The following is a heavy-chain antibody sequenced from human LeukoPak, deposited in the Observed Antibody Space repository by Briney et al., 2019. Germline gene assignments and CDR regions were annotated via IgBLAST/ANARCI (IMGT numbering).Heavy chain of an antibody. Sequence: GSLRLSCAASGFTFSSHGMSWVRQAPGKGLEWVSGIVGGAGGTYYADSVYGRFTISRDNAKNSLYLQMNSLRAEDTAVYYCAREGESYPDLDYWGQGTLVTVSS. D-gene: IGHD3-10*01. CDR1: GFTFSSHG. CDR2: IVGGAGGT. J-gene: IGHJ4*02. CDR3: AREGESYPDLDY. V-gene: IGHV3-23*01.